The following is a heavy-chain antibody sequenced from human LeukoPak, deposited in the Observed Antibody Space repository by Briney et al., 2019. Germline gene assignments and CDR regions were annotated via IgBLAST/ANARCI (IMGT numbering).Heavy chain of an antibody. CDR3: ARGRYYGDGDYFDY. CDR2: IRSSSNHI. V-gene: IGHV3-48*01. CDR1: GFTFSSYS. J-gene: IGHJ4*02. D-gene: IGHD1-26*01. Sequence: GGYLRLSCAAFGFTFSSYSMDWVRAAPGTGLDWVSYIRSSSNHIYYAVSVQGRFPISRDNPNHSLYLQMNSLRAEDTAVYYCARGRYYGDGDYFDYWGEGTLVTVSS.